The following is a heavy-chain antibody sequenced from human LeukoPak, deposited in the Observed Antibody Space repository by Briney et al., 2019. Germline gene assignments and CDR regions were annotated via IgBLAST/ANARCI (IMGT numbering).Heavy chain of an antibody. V-gene: IGHV4-39*07. J-gene: IGHJ3*02. CDR1: GGSISSSSYY. D-gene: IGHD1-26*01. Sequence: SETLSLTCTVSGGSISSSSYYWGWIRQPPGKGLEWIGSIYYSGSTYYNPSLKSRVTISVDTSKNQFSLKLSSVTAADTAVYYCARLGSPLGSGGPDAFDIWGQGTMVTVSS. CDR2: IYYSGST. CDR3: ARLGSPLGSGGPDAFDI.